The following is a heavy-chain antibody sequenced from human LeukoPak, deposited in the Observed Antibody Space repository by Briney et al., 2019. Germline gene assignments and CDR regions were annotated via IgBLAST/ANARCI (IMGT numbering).Heavy chain of an antibody. CDR1: GFTFSSYA. V-gene: IGHV3-53*01. J-gene: IGHJ4*02. D-gene: IGHD1-26*01. CDR2: IYSGGST. CDR3: ARERGTYLD. Sequence: PGRSLRLSCAASGFTFSSYAMHWVRQAPGEGLEWVSIIYSGGSTYYADSVKGRFTISRDNSKNTLYLQMNSLRAEDTAVYYCARERGTYLDWGQGTLVTVSS.